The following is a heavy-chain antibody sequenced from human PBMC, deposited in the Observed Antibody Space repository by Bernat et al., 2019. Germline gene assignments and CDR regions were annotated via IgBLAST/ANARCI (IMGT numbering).Heavy chain of an antibody. CDR1: GFTFSSYG. CDR3: ARDGGYSYGTEFSDY. V-gene: IGHV3-33*01. D-gene: IGHD5-18*01. CDR2: IWYDGSNK. J-gene: IGHJ4*02. Sequence: VQLVESGGGLVQPGRSLRLSCAASGFTFSSYGMHWVRQAPGKGLEWVAVIWYDGSNKYYADSVKGRFTISRDNSKNTLYLQMNSLRAEDTAVYYCARDGGYSYGTEFSDYWGQGTLVTVSS.